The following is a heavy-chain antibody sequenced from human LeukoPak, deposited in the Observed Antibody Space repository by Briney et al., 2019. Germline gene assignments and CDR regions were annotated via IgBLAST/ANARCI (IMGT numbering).Heavy chain of an antibody. CDR3: AKVRGTYSSGFFFDS. D-gene: IGHD6-19*01. J-gene: IGHJ4*02. Sequence: GGSLRLSCAASGFTFDDYAMHWVRQPPGKGLEWLSIISWNSGYIGYADSVKGRFTVSRGNGEDSVYLQMNSLRPEDTAFYFCAKVRGTYSSGFFFDSWGQGTPVTVSS. V-gene: IGHV3-9*01. CDR1: GFTFDDYA. CDR2: ISWNSGYI.